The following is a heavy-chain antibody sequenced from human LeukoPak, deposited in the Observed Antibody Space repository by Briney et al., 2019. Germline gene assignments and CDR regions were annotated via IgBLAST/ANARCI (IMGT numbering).Heavy chain of an antibody. J-gene: IGHJ4*02. D-gene: IGHD6-19*01. CDR2: INHSGST. CDR3: ARGGRYSSGRYYY. V-gene: IGHV4-39*07. CDR1: GGSISSSSYY. Sequence: SETLSLTCTVSGGSISSSSYYWGWIRQPPGKGLEWIGEINHSGSTNYNPSLKSRVTISVDTSKNQFSLKLSSVTAADTAVYYCARGGRYSSGRYYYWGQGTLVTVSS.